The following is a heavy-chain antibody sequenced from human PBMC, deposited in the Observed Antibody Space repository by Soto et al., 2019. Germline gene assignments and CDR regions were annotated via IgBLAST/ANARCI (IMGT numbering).Heavy chain of an antibody. Sequence: ASVKVSCKASGGTFSSYTISWVRQAPGQGLEWMGRIIPILGIANYAQKFQGRVTITADKSTSTAYMELSSLRSEDTAVYYCARARYSYGNYYYYYMDVWGKGTTVTVSS. CDR2: IIPILGIA. J-gene: IGHJ6*03. V-gene: IGHV1-69*02. CDR1: GGTFSSYT. CDR3: ARARYSYGNYYYYYMDV. D-gene: IGHD5-18*01.